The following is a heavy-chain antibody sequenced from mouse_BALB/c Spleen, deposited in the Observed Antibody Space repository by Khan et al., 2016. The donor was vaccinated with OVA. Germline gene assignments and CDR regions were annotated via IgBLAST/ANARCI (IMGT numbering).Heavy chain of an antibody. D-gene: IGHD4-1*01. CDR2: TSSDGSYT. CDR1: GFTFSSYG. Sequence: DVMLVESGGDLVKPGGSLKLSCAASGFTFSSYGMSWVRQTPDQRLEWVATTSSDGSYTYYPDSVKGRFTISRDNDKNTLYLQMSSLKSEDTAMXCCASHLTVSFACWGQGTLITVSA. V-gene: IGHV5-6*02. CDR3: ASHLTVSFAC. J-gene: IGHJ3*01.